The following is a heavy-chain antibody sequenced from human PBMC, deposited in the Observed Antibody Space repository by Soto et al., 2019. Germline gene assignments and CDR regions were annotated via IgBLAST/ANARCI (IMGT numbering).Heavy chain of an antibody. CDR2: ISAYNGNT. CDR3: ARDKVVVVPAAISNYYYGMDV. J-gene: IGHJ6*02. CDR1: GYTFTSYG. V-gene: IGHV1-18*01. Sequence: GASVKVSCKASGYTFTSYGISWVRQAPGQGLEWMGWISAYNGNTNYAQKLQGRVTMTTDTSTSTAYMELRSLRSDDTAVYYCARDKVVVVPAAISNYYYGMDVWGQGTTVTVS. D-gene: IGHD2-2*01.